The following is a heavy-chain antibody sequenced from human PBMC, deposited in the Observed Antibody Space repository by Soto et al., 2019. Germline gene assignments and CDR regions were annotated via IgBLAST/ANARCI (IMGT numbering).Heavy chain of an antibody. J-gene: IGHJ5*02. CDR1: GGSFSGYY. D-gene: IGHD2-2*01. CDR2: INHSGST. V-gene: IGHV4-34*01. CDR3: ARADIVVVPAAMGNWFDP. Sequence: SETPSLTCAVYGGSFSGYYWSWIRQPPGKGLEWIGEINHSGSTNYNPSLKSRVTISVDTSKNQFSLKLSSVTAADTAVYYCARADIVVVPAAMGNWFDPWGQGTLVTVSS.